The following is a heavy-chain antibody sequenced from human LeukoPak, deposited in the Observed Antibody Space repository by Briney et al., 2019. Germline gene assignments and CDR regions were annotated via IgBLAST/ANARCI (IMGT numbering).Heavy chain of an antibody. V-gene: IGHV3-23*01. CDR1: GFTFNTYA. J-gene: IGHJ1*01. Sequence: PGGSLRLSCAASGFTFNTYAMSWVRQAPWERLQGVSGISDSGGNTYYADSVRGGFTISRDNSKNTLYVQMNNLRAEDTAVYYCARDLEYFQHWGQGTLVTVSS. CDR3: ARDLEYFQH. CDR2: ISDSGGNT.